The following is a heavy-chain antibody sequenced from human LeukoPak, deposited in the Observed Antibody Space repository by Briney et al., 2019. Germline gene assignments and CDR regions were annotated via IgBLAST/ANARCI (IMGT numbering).Heavy chain of an antibody. V-gene: IGHV3-33*06. D-gene: IGHD6-13*01. Sequence: GGSLRLSCAASGFTFSHYGIHWVRQAPGKGLDWVAVIWYDGSYKYYADSVKGRFTISRDNSKNTLYLQMNSLRAEDTAIYFCAKVVQYTASTGTGLDYWGQGTLVTVSS. CDR3: AKVVQYTASTGTGLDY. CDR2: IWYDGSYK. CDR1: GFTFSHYG. J-gene: IGHJ4*02.